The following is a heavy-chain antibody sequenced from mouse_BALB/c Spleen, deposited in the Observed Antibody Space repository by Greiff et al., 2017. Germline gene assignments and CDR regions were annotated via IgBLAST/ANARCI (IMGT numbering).Heavy chain of an antibody. J-gene: IGHJ4*01. CDR3: ARRDAMDY. Sequence: VHLVESGAELVRPGSSVKISCKASGYAFSSYWMNWVKQRPGQGLEWIGQIYPGDGDTNYNGKFKGKATLTADKSSSTAYMQLSSLTSEDSAVYFCARRDAMDYWGQGTSVTVSS. CDR2: IYPGDGDT. CDR1: GYAFSSYW. V-gene: IGHV1-80*01.